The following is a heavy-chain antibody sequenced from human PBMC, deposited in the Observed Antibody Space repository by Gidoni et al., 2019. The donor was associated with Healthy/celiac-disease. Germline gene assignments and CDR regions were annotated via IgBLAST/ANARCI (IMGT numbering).Heavy chain of an antibody. CDR1: GRTLTGYA. D-gene: IGHD3-22*01. Sequence: QVQLGQSGAEVKKPGSSVTVSCKASGRTLTGYATSWVRQAPGQGLEWMGGIIPIFGTANYAQKFQGRVTITADESTSTAYMELSSLRSEDTAVYYCARPKYYYDSSGYPHYYFDYWGQGTLVTVSS. J-gene: IGHJ4*02. CDR3: ARPKYYYDSSGYPHYYFDY. V-gene: IGHV1-69*01. CDR2: IIPIFGTA.